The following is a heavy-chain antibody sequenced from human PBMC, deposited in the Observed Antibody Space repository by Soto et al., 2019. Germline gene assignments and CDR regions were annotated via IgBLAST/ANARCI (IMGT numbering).Heavy chain of an antibody. J-gene: IGHJ6*02. CDR1: DNTFTHYG. CDR2: ISGYNGNT. D-gene: IGHD2-8*02. V-gene: IGHV1-18*01. CDR3: AATGGNYFGLDV. Sequence: QVRLVQSGSEVKKLGASVKVSCKSSDNTFTHYGINWVRQAPGQGLEWMGWISGYNGNTKYAQKFQDRVTTTADTSTRTAFMEVRSLTSDDTGVYFCAATGGNYFGLDVGGQGTTVTVSS.